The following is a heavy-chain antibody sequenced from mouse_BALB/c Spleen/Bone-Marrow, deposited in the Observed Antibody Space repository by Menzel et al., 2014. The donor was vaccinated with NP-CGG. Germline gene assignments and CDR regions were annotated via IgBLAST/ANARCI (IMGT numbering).Heavy chain of an antibody. CDR2: IRSKSNNYAK. Sequence: EVQVVESGGGLVQPKGSLKLSCAVSGFTFNTYAMNWVRQVPGNGLEWVARIRSKSNNYAKNYADSVKDRFTISRDDSQSMLYLQMNNSKTEATAKYYCGRLYDYWYFDVWGPGTTVTVSS. D-gene: IGHD2-3*01. CDR3: GRLYDYWYFDV. V-gene: IGHV10-1*02. CDR1: GFTFNTYA. J-gene: IGHJ1*01.